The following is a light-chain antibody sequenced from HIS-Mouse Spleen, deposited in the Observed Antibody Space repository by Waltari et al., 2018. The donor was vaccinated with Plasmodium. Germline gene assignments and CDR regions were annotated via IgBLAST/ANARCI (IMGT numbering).Light chain of an antibody. CDR3: YSTDSSGNHRV. V-gene: IGLV3-10*01. CDR2: EDS. J-gene: IGLJ3*02. CDR1: ALPKKY. Sequence: SYELTQPPSVSVSPGQTARIPRSGDALPKKYAYWYQQKSGQAPVLVIYEDSKPPSGIPERFSGSSSGTMATLTISGAQVEDEADYYCYSTDSSGNHRVFGGGTKLTVL.